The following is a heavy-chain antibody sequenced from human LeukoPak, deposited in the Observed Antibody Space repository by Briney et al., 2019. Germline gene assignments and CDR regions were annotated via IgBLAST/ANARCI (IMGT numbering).Heavy chain of an antibody. Sequence: ASVKVSCKASGYAFTVYYMHWVRRARGPGGEWMGWIRPNSGSTNSEKKLPGRVSLTRDTSITTAQMALRRLSCNARAASLYTRFPTDGIAAARFLYSFYFDYWGQGTLVTVSS. J-gene: IGHJ4*02. CDR2: IRPNSGST. CDR1: GYAFTVYY. CDR3: TRFPTDGIAAARFLYSFYFDY. D-gene: IGHD6-13*01. V-gene: IGHV1-2*02.